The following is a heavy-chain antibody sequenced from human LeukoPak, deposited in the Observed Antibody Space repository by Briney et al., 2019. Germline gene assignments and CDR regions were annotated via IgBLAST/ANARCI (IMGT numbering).Heavy chain of an antibody. CDR3: ATATILTGYYFNFDY. Sequence: ASVKVSCKVSGYTLTELSMHRVRQAPGKGLEWMGGFYPEDGETIYAQKFQGRVTMTEDTSTDTAYMELSSLRSEDTAVYYCATATILTGYYFNFDYWGQGTLVTVSS. D-gene: IGHD3-9*01. CDR1: GYTLTELS. J-gene: IGHJ4*02. V-gene: IGHV1-24*01. CDR2: FYPEDGET.